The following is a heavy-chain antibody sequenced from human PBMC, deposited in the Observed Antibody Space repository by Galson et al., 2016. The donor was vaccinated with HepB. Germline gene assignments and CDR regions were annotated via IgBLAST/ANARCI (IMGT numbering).Heavy chain of an antibody. J-gene: IGHJ3*02. V-gene: IGHV4-61*01. CDR1: GASVSTGNYY. CDR2: IYFSGST. Sequence: SETLSLTCPVSGASVSTGNYYWSWIRQPPGKRLEWIGHIYFSGSTKYNPSLMSRVTISLDTSKNEFSLKLRSVTAADTAIYYCARGTGLDAFHIWGQGTMVTVSS. CDR3: ARGTGLDAFHI. D-gene: IGHD1-14*01.